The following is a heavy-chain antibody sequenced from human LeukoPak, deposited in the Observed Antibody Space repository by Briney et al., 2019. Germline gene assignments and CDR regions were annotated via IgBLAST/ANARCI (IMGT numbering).Heavy chain of an antibody. D-gene: IGHD6-13*01. J-gene: IGHJ4*02. V-gene: IGHV1-18*01. CDR1: GYTFTSYG. CDR3: ARGIAAAGPFDY. CDR2: ISAYNGNT. Sequence: ASVKVSCKASGYTFTSYGISWVRQAPGQGLEWMGWISAYNGNTNYAQKLQGRVTMTTDSSTSIAYMELRSLRSDDTAVYYCARGIAAAGPFDYWGQGTLVTVSS.